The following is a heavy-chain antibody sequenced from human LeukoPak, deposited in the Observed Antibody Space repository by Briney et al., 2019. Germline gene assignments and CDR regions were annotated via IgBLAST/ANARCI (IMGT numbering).Heavy chain of an antibody. J-gene: IGHJ5*02. CDR1: GYTFTDHH. CDR3: ARGTFYP. V-gene: IGHV1-2*02. CDR2: INPNTGGT. Sequence: ASVKVSCKTSGYTFTDHHMHWVRQAPGQGLQWMGWINPNTGGTNYAQKFQGRVTMTRDTSISTAYMESSRLSSDDTAVYYCARGTFYPWGQGALVTVSS. D-gene: IGHD3/OR15-3a*01.